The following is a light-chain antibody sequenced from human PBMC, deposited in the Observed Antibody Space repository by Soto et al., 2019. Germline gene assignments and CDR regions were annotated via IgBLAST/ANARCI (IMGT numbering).Light chain of an antibody. CDR3: AAWDDSLEVV. V-gene: IGLV1-47*01. CDR1: SSKIGSNY. CDR2: RNN. Sequence: QSVLTQPPSASGTPGQRVTISCSGSSSKIGSNYVYWYQQLPGTAPKLLTYRNNQRPSGVPDRFSGSNSGTSASLAISGLRSGDEADYFCAAWDDSLEVVFGGGTKLTVL. J-gene: IGLJ2*01.